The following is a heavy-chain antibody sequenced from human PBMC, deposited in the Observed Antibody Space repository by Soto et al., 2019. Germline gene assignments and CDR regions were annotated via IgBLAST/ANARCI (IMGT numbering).Heavy chain of an antibody. V-gene: IGHV1-46*03. Sequence: GASVKVSCKASGYTFITYFMHWVRQAPGQGLEWMGVINPSRGTTSYAQKFQDRVTMTRDTSASTGYMELSSLRSDDTAMYYCARSYISSSYWFDPWGQGTLVTVSS. J-gene: IGHJ5*02. D-gene: IGHD6-6*01. CDR1: GYTFITYF. CDR2: INPSRGTT. CDR3: ARSYISSSYWFDP.